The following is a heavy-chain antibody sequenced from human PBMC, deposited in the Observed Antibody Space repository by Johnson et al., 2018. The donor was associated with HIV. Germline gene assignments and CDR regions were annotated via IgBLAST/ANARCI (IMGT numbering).Heavy chain of an antibody. CDR1: EFRFSDFY. CDR3: ARDLPGIYDAFDL. CDR2: IYSDGTT. V-gene: IGHV3-66*01. J-gene: IGHJ3*01. D-gene: IGHD1-26*01. Sequence: VQLVESGGGLVQPGGSLRLSCAVSEFRFSDFYMRWIRQAPWKGLEWVSVIYSDGTTSFAQSVQGRFSISRDVSKNILYLQMHSLRTEDTAYYYCARDLPGIYDAFDLWGQGTKVTISS.